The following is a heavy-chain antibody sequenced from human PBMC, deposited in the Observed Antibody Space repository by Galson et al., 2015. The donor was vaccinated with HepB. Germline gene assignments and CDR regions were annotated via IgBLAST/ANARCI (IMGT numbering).Heavy chain of an antibody. J-gene: IGHJ4*02. D-gene: IGHD5-12*01. CDR2: INSDGSST. CDR3: ARALTSGYDSSSINY. CDR1: GFTFSSYW. Sequence: SLRLSCAASGFTFSSYWMHWVRQAPGKGLVWVSRINSDGSSTSYADSVKGRFTISRDNAKNTLYLQMNSLRAEDTAVYYCARALTSGYDSSSINYWGQGTLVTVSS. V-gene: IGHV3-74*01.